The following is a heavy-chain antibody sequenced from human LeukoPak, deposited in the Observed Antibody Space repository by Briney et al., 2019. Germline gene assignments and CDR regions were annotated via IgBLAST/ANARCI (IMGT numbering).Heavy chain of an antibody. J-gene: IGHJ4*02. CDR1: GGTFSSYA. CDR2: MNPNSGNT. V-gene: IGHV1-8*02. Sequence: GASVKVSCKASGGTFSSYAISWVRQATGQGLEWMGWMNPNSGNTGYAQKFQGRVTMTRNTSISTAYMELSSLRSEDTAVYYCARVFRCSSTSCRYYFDYWGQGTLVTVSS. D-gene: IGHD2-2*01. CDR3: ARVFRCSSTSCRYYFDY.